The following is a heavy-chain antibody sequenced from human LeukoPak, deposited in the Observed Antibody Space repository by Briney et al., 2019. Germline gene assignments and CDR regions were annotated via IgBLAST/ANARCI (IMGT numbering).Heavy chain of an antibody. CDR1: GFTFSSFW. D-gene: IGHD1-1*01. CDR2: VKQDGSEK. Sequence: GGSLRLSCAASGFTFSSFWMSWVRQAPGKGLEWLANVKQDGSEKYYVDSVKGRFTISRDNAKNSPYLQMNSLRAEDTAVYYCAKQTRTTTAPDYWGQGTLVTVSS. CDR3: AKQTRTTTAPDY. V-gene: IGHV3-7*03. J-gene: IGHJ4*02.